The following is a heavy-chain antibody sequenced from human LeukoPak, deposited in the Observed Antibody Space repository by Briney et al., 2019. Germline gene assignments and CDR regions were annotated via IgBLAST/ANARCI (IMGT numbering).Heavy chain of an antibody. CDR3: AVHLPGDYLDP. V-gene: IGHV1-8*01. CDR2: MNPDSGKR. J-gene: IGHJ5*02. Sequence: ASVKVSCKASGYTFTIYDINWVRQAAGQGIEWKGWMNPDSGKRDFAKKFKGRVTMTRKSAISTAYMQLSSLTSEDTAVYYCAVHLPGDYLDPWGQGTLVTVSS. CDR1: GYTFTIYD. D-gene: IGHD4-17*01.